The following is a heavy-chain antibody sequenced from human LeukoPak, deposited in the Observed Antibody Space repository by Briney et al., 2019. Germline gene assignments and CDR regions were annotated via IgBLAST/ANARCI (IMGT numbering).Heavy chain of an antibody. V-gene: IGHV4-59*01. CDR1: GGSISSYY. CDR3: ARDPGCSGGSCYMDV. CDR2: IYYSGST. D-gene: IGHD2-15*01. J-gene: IGHJ6*03. Sequence: SETLSLTCTGSGGSISSYYWSWIRQPPGKGLEWIGYIYYSGSTNYNPSLKSRVTISVDTSKNQFSLKLSSVTAADTAVYYCARDPGCSGGSCYMDVWGKGTTVTVSS.